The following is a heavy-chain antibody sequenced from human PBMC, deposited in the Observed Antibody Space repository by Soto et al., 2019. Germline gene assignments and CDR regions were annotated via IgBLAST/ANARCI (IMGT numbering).Heavy chain of an antibody. D-gene: IGHD2-21*01. CDR2: IYYSGST. Sequence: QLQLQESGPGLVKPSETLSLTCTVSGGSISSSSYYWGWIRQPPGKGLEWIGSIYYSGSTYYNPSLKSRVTISVDTSKNQFSLKLSSVTAADTAVYYCATAIADDAFDIWGRGTRVTVSS. J-gene: IGHJ3*02. V-gene: IGHV4-39*01. CDR3: ATAIADDAFDI. CDR1: GGSISSSSYY.